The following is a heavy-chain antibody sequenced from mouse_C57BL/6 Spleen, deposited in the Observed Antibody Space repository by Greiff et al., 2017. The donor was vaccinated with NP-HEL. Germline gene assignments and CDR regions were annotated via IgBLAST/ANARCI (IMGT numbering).Heavy chain of an antibody. J-gene: IGHJ3*01. CDR1: GYSFTSYY. D-gene: IGHD2-4*01. CDR2: IYPGSGNT. V-gene: IGHV1-66*01. CDR3: APYDYGGFAY. Sequence: QVQLKQSGPELVKPGASVKISCKASGYSFTSYYIHWVKQRPGQGLEWIGWIYPGSGNTKYNEKFKGKATLTADTSSSTAYMQLSSLTSEDSAVYYCAPYDYGGFAYWGQGTLVTVSA.